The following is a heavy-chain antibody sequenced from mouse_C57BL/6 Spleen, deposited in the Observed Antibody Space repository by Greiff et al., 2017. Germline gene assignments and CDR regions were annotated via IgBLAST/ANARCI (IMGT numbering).Heavy chain of an antibody. D-gene: IGHD3-2*02. V-gene: IGHV1-80*01. J-gene: IGHJ4*01. CDR2: IYPGDGDT. Sequence: QVQLQQSGAELVKPGASVKISCKASGYAFSSYWMNWVKQRPGTGLEWIGQIYPGDGDTNYNGKFKGKATLTADKSSSTAYMQLSSLTSEDSAVYFCARGDSSDPYYYAMDYWGQGTSVTVSS. CDR1: GYAFSSYW. CDR3: ARGDSSDPYYYAMDY.